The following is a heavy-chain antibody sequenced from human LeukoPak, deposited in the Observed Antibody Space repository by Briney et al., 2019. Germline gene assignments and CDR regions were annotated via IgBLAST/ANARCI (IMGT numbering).Heavy chain of an antibody. CDR2: TYYRSKWKS. CDR1: GDSVSSNSAA. D-gene: IGHD3-16*01. CDR3: TRGGGAFDI. J-gene: IGHJ3*02. V-gene: IGHV6-1*01. Sequence: SQTLSLTCAISGDSVSSNSAAWNWIRQSPLRGLEWLGRTYYRSKWKSDYAVFVKSRIIINPDTSKNQFSLRLNSVTPEDTAVYYCTRGGGAFDIWSQGTTVTVSS.